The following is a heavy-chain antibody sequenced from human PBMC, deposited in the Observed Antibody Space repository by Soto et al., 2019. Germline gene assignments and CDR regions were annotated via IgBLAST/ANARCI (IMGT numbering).Heavy chain of an antibody. Sequence: QVQLVQSGAEVKKPGSSVKVSCKASGGTFSSYAISWVRQAPGQGLEWMGGIIPIFGTANYAQKFQGRVTITADEPTSTAYMELSSLRSEDTAVYYCARVDSKALRGGSHFTTYYADCCGQGTLVTVAS. V-gene: IGHV1-69*01. CDR2: IIPIFGTA. CDR1: GGTFSSYA. CDR3: ARVDSKALRGGSHFTTYYADC. J-gene: IGHJ4*02. D-gene: IGHD1-26*01.